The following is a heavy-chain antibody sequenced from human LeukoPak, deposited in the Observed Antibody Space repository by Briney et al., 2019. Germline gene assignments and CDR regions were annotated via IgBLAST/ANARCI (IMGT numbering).Heavy chain of an antibody. CDR3: ARKNDYGASYYIDI. D-gene: IGHD4-17*01. J-gene: IGHJ6*03. CDR2: IYTSGST. V-gene: IGHV4-61*02. CDR1: GGSISSGIYY. Sequence: SETLSLTCTVSGGSISSGIYYWSWIRQPAGKGLEWIGRIYTSGSTNYNPSLKSRVTISVDTSKNQFSLKLSSVTAADTAVYYCARKNDYGASYYIDIWGKGTAVTVSS.